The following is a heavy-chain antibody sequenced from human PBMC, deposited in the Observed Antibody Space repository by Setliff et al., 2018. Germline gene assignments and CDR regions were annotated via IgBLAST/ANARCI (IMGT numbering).Heavy chain of an antibody. Sequence: ASVKVSCKAGGYTFTSYYMYWVRQAPGQGFEWMGIINPGGLSSSSTQKFEGRVTMTRDTPTSTVYMELNSLTSDDTAVYYCARAGLAAAGRKGVFDHWGQGTLVTVSS. J-gene: IGHJ4*02. CDR1: GYTFTSYY. CDR2: INPGGLSS. V-gene: IGHV1-46*01. CDR3: ARAGLAAAGRKGVFDH. D-gene: IGHD6-25*01.